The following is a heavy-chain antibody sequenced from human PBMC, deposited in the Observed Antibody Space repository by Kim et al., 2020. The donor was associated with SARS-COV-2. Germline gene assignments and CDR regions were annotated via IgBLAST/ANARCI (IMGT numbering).Heavy chain of an antibody. CDR2: IWYDGSNK. J-gene: IGHJ4*02. Sequence: GGSVRLSCAASGFTFSSYGMHWVRQAPGKGLEWVAVIWYDGSNKYYADSVKGRFTIYRDNSKNTLYLQMNSLRAEDTAVYYCARESVNYDSSGYSAGFDYWGEGTLVTVSS. V-gene: IGHV3-33*01. CDR3: ARESVNYDSSGYSAGFDY. D-gene: IGHD3-22*01. CDR1: GFTFSSYG.